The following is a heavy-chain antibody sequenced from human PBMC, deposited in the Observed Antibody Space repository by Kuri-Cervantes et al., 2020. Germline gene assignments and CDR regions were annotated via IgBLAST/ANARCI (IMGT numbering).Heavy chain of an antibody. CDR2: ISWDGGST. D-gene: IGHD3/OR15-3a*01. Sequence: GGSLRLSCAASGFTFDDYAMHWDRQAPGKGLEWVSLISWDGGSTYYADSVKGRFTISRDNSKNSLYLQMNSLRAEDTAVYYCARTIQVWTKAEGYWGQGTLVTVSS. V-gene: IGHV3-43D*04. CDR1: GFTFDDYA. J-gene: IGHJ4*02. CDR3: ARTIQVWTKAEGY.